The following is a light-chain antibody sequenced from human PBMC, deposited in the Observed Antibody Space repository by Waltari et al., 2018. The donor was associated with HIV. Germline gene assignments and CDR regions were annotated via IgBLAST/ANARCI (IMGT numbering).Light chain of an antibody. CDR2: GAS. CDR3: QQYNNWPGT. CDR1: QSVSSN. Sequence: EKVMTQSPATLSVSPGERATLSCRASQSVSSNLAWYQQRPGQAPRLLINGASTRATGIPARFSGSGSGTEFTLTISNLQSEDFAVYYCQQYNNWPGTFGQGTKVEI. J-gene: IGKJ1*01. V-gene: IGKV3-15*01.